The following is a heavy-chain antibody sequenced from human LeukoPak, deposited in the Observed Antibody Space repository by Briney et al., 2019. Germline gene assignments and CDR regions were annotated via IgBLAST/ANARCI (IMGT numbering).Heavy chain of an antibody. CDR2: IDYSGST. CDR1: GGSFSTYY. Sequence: PSETLSLTCTVSGGSFSTYYWSWIRQTPGKGLEWIGYIDYSGSTIYNPSLKSQFTISIDTSKNQFSLNLSSVTAADTAVYYCARHGCDWTFDYWGQGTLVTVSS. CDR3: ARHGCDWTFDY. V-gene: IGHV4-59*08. D-gene: IGHD2-21*02. J-gene: IGHJ4*02.